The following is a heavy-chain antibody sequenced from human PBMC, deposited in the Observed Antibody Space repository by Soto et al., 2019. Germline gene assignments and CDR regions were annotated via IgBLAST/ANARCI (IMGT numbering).Heavy chain of an antibody. CDR3: ARYSRVGAPPLYCYGMDV. Sequence: QVQLVESGGGVVQPGTSLRLSCAASGFTFSSYDIHWVRQAPGKGLEWVAVISYDGTNKYYADSVRGRFTISRDNSKNTLYLKMNSLRAEDSAVHYCARYSRVGAPPLYCYGMDVWGQGTTVTVSS. J-gene: IGHJ6*02. CDR1: GFTFSSYD. V-gene: IGHV3-30*03. CDR2: ISYDGTNK. D-gene: IGHD1-26*01.